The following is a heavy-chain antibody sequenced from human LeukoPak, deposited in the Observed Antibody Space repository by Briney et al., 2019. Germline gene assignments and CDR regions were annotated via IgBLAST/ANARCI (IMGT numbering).Heavy chain of an antibody. J-gene: IGHJ3*02. CDR3: ARYYDAVDAFDI. Sequence: PGGSLRLSCAASGFTFNNYGMHWVRQAPGKGLEWVAVISYDGSNKYYADSVKGRFTISRDNSKNTLYLQMNSLRAEDTAVYYCARYYDAVDAFDIWGQGTMVTVSS. CDR1: GFTFNNYG. CDR2: ISYDGSNK. V-gene: IGHV3-30*03. D-gene: IGHD3-3*01.